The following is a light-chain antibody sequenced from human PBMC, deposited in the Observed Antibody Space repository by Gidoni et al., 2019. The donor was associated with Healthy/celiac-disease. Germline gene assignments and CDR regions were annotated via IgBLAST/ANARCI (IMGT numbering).Light chain of an antibody. CDR3: QVWDTGSDQYV. J-gene: IGLJ1*01. V-gene: IGLV3-21*02. CDR2: DST. Sequence: SYVLTQPPSVSVAPGQTARITCGGNNIGSKNVHWYQQKPGQAPVLVVYDSTARPSGIPERFSGSNSGNTATLTISRVEAGDEADYYCQVWDTGSDQYVFGTETKVTVL. CDR1: NIGSKN.